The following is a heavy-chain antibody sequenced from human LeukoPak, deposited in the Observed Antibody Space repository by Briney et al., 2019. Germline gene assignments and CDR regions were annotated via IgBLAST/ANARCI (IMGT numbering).Heavy chain of an antibody. CDR3: ARGSGGTYYNYFDY. V-gene: IGHV1-69*02. CDR2: IIPILGIA. CDR1: GGTFSSYT. J-gene: IGHJ4*02. D-gene: IGHD1-26*01. Sequence: SVKVSCRASGGTFSSYTISWVRQAPGQGLEWMGRIIPILGIANYAQKFQGRVTMTRDTSTSTVYMELSSLRSEDTAVYYCARGSGGTYYNYFDYWGQGTLVTVSS.